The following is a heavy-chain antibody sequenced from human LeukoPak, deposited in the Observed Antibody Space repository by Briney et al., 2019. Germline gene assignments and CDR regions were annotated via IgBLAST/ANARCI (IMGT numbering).Heavy chain of an antibody. Sequence: ASVKVSCKASGYTFTDNYIHWVRQAPGQGLEWMGWINIKSGGTNYAQKLQGRVTMTRDTSISTAYMELSSLRSEDTAVYYCARGGVLWFGEHDYWGQGTLVTVSS. CDR1: GYTFTDNY. D-gene: IGHD3-10*01. CDR2: INIKSGGT. CDR3: ARGGVLWFGEHDY. V-gene: IGHV1-2*02. J-gene: IGHJ4*02.